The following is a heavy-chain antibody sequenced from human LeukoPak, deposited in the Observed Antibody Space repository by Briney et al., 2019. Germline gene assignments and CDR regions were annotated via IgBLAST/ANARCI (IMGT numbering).Heavy chain of an antibody. V-gene: IGHV1-46*01. Sequence: GASVKVSYKASGYTFTSYYIHWVRQAPGQGLEWMGVINPSGGSTSYAQKFQGRVTMTRDTSTSTVYMELSSLRSEDTAVYYCARVTSSSPDYWGQGTLVTVSS. D-gene: IGHD6-13*01. CDR2: INPSGGST. CDR1: GYTFTSYY. J-gene: IGHJ4*02. CDR3: ARVTSSSPDY.